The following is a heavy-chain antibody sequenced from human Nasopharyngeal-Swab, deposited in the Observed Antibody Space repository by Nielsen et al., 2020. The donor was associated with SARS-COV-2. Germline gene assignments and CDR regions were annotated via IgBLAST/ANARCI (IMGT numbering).Heavy chain of an antibody. CDR2: FDPEDGET. CDR1: GYTLTELS. D-gene: IGHD1-7*01. CDR3: AAKRFGNLHWSY. J-gene: IGHJ4*02. V-gene: IGHV1-24*01. Sequence: ASVKVSCKVSGYTLTELSMHWVRQAPGKGLEWMGGFDPEDGETIYAQIFQGRVTVTEDTSTDTAYMELSSLRSEDTAVYYCAAKRFGNLHWSYWGQGTLVTVSS.